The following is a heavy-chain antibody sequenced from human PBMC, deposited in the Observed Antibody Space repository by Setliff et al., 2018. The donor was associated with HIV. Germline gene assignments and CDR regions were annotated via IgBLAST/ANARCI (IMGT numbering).Heavy chain of an antibody. Sequence: PSETLSLTCAVYGGSFSDYYWSWIRQPPRKRLEWIGELNDSGSTNYNPSLKSRVTISVDTSKNQFSLRLSSVTAADTAVYYCARRPLDTGIDSWGQGTLVTVSS. CDR2: LNDSGST. CDR1: GGSFSDYY. V-gene: IGHV4-34*01. J-gene: IGHJ4*02. D-gene: IGHD5-18*01. CDR3: ARRPLDTGIDS.